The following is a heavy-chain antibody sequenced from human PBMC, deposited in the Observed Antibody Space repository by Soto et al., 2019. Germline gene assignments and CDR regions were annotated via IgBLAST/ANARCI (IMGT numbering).Heavy chain of an antibody. CDR1: GFTFTRYS. CDR3: ARESEDLTSNFDY. J-gene: IGHJ4*02. V-gene: IGHV3-21*01. Sequence: LRLSWAASGFTFTRYSMNWVRQAPLKGLEWVSSISSTTNYIYYAYSMKCRFTVSRDNAKNSVYLEMNSLSAEDTAVYYCARESEDLTSNFDYWGQGTLVTVSS. CDR2: ISSTTNYI.